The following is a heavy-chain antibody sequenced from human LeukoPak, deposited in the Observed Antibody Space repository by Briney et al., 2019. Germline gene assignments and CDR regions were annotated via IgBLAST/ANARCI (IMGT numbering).Heavy chain of an antibody. Sequence: PSETLSLTCAVYGGSFSGYYWSWIRQPPGKGLEWIGEINHSGSTDYNPSLKSRVTISVDTSKNQFSLKLSSVTAADTAVYYCARVPPYSNYGWYFDLWGRGTLVTVSS. V-gene: IGHV4-34*01. CDR3: ARVPPYSNYGWYFDL. D-gene: IGHD4-11*01. J-gene: IGHJ2*01. CDR2: INHSGST. CDR1: GGSFSGYY.